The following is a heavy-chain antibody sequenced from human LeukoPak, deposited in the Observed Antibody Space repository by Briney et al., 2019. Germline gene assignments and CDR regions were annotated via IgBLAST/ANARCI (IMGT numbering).Heavy chain of an antibody. CDR2: ISAYNGNT. CDR1: GYTFTSYG. D-gene: IGHD3-10*01. Sequence: ASVKVSCKASGYTFTSYGISWVRQAPGQGLEWMGWISAYNGNTNYAQKLQGRVTMTTDTYTSTAYMELRSLRSDDTAVYYCARVDYYGSGSYYNENWFDPWGQGTLVTVSS. J-gene: IGHJ5*02. CDR3: ARVDYYGSGSYYNENWFDP. V-gene: IGHV1-18*01.